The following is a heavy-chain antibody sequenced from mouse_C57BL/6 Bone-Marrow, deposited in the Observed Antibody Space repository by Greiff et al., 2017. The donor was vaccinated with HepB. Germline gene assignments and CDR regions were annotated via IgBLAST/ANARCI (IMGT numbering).Heavy chain of an antibody. J-gene: IGHJ1*03. CDR2: IWTGGGT. Sequence: VKLVESGPGLVAPSQSLSITCTVSGFSLTSYAISWVRQPPGKGLEWLGVIWTGGGTNYNSALKSRLSISKDNSKSQVFLKMNSLQTDDTARYYCAGLLLRCTGYFDVWGTGTTVTVSS. CDR3: AGLLLRCTGYFDV. V-gene: IGHV2-9-1*01. CDR1: GFSLTSYA. D-gene: IGHD1-1*01.